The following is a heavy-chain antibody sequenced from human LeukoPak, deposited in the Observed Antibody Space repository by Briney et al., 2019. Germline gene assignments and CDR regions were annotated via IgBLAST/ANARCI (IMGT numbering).Heavy chain of an antibody. Sequence: GSLRLSCTASGFTFGDYAVSWVRQAPGKGLEWVGSIRGTPYGGTTEYAASVKGRFTISRDDSKSIAHLQLNSLKTEDTAVYYCSGTLGELSFYDYWGQGTLVTVSS. CDR1: GFTFGDYA. CDR3: SGTLGELSFYDY. V-gene: IGHV3-49*04. CDR2: IRGTPYGGTT. J-gene: IGHJ4*02. D-gene: IGHD3-16*02.